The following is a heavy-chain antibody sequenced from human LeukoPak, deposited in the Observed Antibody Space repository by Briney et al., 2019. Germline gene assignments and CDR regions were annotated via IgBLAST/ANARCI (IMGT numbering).Heavy chain of an antibody. Sequence: GGSLRLSCAASGFTFSSYGMHWVRQAPGKGLEWVAFIRYDGSNKYYADSVKGRFTISRDNSKNTLYPQMNSLRAEDTAVYYCAKDSSSGCGGDCYGVLDYWGQGTLVTVSS. J-gene: IGHJ4*02. CDR1: GFTFSSYG. CDR3: AKDSSSGCGGDCYGVLDY. CDR2: IRYDGSNK. D-gene: IGHD2-21*01. V-gene: IGHV3-30*02.